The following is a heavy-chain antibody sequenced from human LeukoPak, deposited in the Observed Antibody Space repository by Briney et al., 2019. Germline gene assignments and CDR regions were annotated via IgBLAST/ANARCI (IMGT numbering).Heavy chain of an antibody. V-gene: IGHV4-39*07. CDR2: IYYSGST. Sequence: PSQTLSLTCTVSGGSISSSSYYWGWIRQPPGKGLEWIGSIYYSGSTYYNPSLKSRVTISVDTSKNQFFLKLSSVTAADTAVYYCVARGEGHCQGAFDYWGQGNLVTVSS. D-gene: IGHD3-10*01. J-gene: IGHJ4*02. CDR3: VARGEGHCQGAFDY. CDR1: GGSISSSSYY.